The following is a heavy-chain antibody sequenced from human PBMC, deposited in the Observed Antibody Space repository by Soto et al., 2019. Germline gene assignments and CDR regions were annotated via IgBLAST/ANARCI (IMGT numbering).Heavy chain of an antibody. Sequence: GGSLRLSCAASGFTFSSYWMSWVRQAPGKGLEWVANITHDGSKKYYADPVKGRFTISRDNSKNTLYLQMNSLRAEDTAVYYCAKGGRWLQLWYYGMDVWGQGTTVTVSS. V-gene: IGHV3-7*01. CDR3: AKGGRWLQLWYYGMDV. D-gene: IGHD5-12*01. CDR1: GFTFSSYW. J-gene: IGHJ6*02. CDR2: ITHDGSKK.